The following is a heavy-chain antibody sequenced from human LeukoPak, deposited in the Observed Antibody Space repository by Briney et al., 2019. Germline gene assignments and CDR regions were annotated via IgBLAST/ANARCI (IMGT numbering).Heavy chain of an antibody. D-gene: IGHD6-19*01. V-gene: IGHV3-30-3*01. CDR2: ISYDGSNK. Sequence: PGRSLRLSCAASGFTFSSYAMHWVRQAPGKGLEWVAVISYDGSNKYYADSVKGRFTISRDNSKNSLYLQMNSLRAEDTALYYCAKGIAGSVADIFDYWGQGTLVTVSS. CDR1: GFTFSSYA. CDR3: AKGIAGSVADIFDY. J-gene: IGHJ4*02.